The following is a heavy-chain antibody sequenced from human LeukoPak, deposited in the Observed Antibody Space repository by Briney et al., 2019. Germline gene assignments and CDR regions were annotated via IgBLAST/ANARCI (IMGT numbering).Heavy chain of an antibody. V-gene: IGHV4-39*07. Sequence: SETLSLTCTVSGGSISSNSYYWGWIRQPPGKGLEWIGSIYYSGSTYYNPSLKSRVTISVDTSKNQFSLKLSSVTAADTAVYYCARVVDHDYGDYYLDYWGQGTLVTISS. D-gene: IGHD4-17*01. CDR1: GGSISSNSYY. J-gene: IGHJ4*02. CDR3: ARVVDHDYGDYYLDY. CDR2: IYYSGST.